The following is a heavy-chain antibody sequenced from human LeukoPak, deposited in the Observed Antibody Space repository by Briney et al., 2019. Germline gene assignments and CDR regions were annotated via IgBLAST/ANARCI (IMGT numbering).Heavy chain of an antibody. CDR3: AKWGFRAPSGAEIRESFYH. V-gene: IGHV3-48*01. D-gene: IGHD4/OR15-4a*01. Sequence: GGSLRLSCVVSGFTFSTYNMNWVSQAPGKGLEWVSYISSSSTTIYYADSVKGRFTISRDNAKNSVYLQMNDLRPDDTALYYCAKWGFRAPSGAEIRESFYHWGQGTLVTVSS. CDR2: ISSSSTTI. CDR1: GFTFSTYN. J-gene: IGHJ1*01.